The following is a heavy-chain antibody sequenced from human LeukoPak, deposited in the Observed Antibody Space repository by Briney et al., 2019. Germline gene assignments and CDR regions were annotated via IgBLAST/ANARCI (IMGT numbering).Heavy chain of an antibody. Sequence: SLSPSCVVSRLSLAVFAIDWVRHAPGGGLEWVSLISGDGVSTFYTDSVRGRFSISRDNTKNSLYLEMNSLRTEDTAMYYWAKESGKFDYWGQGTLVAVSS. CDR1: RLSLAVFA. CDR3: AKESGKFDY. J-gene: IGHJ4*02. V-gene: IGHV3-43*02. CDR2: ISGDGVST.